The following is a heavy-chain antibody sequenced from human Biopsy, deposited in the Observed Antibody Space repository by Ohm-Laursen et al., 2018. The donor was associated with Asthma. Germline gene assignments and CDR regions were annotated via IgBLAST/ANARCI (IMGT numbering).Heavy chain of an antibody. CDR2: IWYDGSNK. CDR3: ARDPAGYYYFDY. D-gene: IGHD3-22*01. V-gene: IGHV3-33*01. CDR1: GSTFSSYG. J-gene: IGHJ4*02. Sequence: SLRLSCAAPGSTFSSYGMHWVRQAPGKGLEWVAVIWYDGSNKYYADSVKGRFTISRDNSKNTLYLQMNSLRAEDTAVYYCARDPAGYYYFDYWGQGTLVTVSS.